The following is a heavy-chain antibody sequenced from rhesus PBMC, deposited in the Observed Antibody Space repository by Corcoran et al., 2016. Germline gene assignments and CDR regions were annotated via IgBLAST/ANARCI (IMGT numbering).Heavy chain of an antibody. CDR2: INTDTRNP. D-gene: IGHD3-16*01. CDR3: ARRHSGSYYFPTEYLDY. V-gene: IGHV7-114*01. Sequence: QVQLVQSGAEVKQPGASVKVSCKASGYTFTSYGMNWVRQAHGQRLEWMGWINTDTRNPTYAQGVKARITFSMDTSISTAYLQISSLKAEDTAVYYCARRHSGSYYFPTEYLDYWGQGVLVTVSS. J-gene: IGHJ4*01. CDR1: GYTFTSYG.